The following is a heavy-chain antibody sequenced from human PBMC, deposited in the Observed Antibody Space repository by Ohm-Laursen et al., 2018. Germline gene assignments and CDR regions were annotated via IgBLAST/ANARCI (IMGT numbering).Heavy chain of an antibody. CDR3: AREDEDTAMASLDY. CDR2: INPNSGGT. J-gene: IGHJ4*02. CDR1: GYTFTGYY. Sequence: SVKVSCNASGYTFTGYYMHWVRQAPGQGLEWMGWINPNSGGTNYAQKFQGRVTMTRDTSISTAYMELSRLRSDDTAVYYCAREDEDTAMASLDYWGQGTLVTVSS. V-gene: IGHV1-2*02. D-gene: IGHD5-18*01.